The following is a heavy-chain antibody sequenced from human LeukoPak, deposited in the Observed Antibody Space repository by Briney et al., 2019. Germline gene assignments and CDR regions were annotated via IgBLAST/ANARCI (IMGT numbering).Heavy chain of an antibody. V-gene: IGHV1-2*02. D-gene: IGHD1-7*01. CDR3: ITYGLELLDY. J-gene: IGHJ4*02. CDR2: INPNSGGT. Sequence: ASVKVSCKASGYTFTGYYMHWVRQAPGQGLEWMGWINPNSGGTNYAQKFQGRVTMTRDTSTSTVYMELSSLRSEDTAVYYCITYGLELLDYWGQGTLVTVSS. CDR1: GYTFTGYY.